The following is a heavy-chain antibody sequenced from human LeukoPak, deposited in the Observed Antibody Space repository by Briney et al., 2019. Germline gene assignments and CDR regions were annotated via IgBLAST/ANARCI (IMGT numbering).Heavy chain of an antibody. Sequence: GGSLRLSCAASGFTFNSYSTNWVRQAPGKGLEWVSSISSTSTYIYYADSLKGRFTISRDNAKNSLYLHMNSLRAEDTAVYYCARADFNTYGVFDYWGQGTLVTVSS. CDR1: GFTFNSYS. V-gene: IGHV3-21*01. CDR3: ARADFNTYGVFDY. D-gene: IGHD5-18*01. J-gene: IGHJ4*02. CDR2: ISSTSTYI.